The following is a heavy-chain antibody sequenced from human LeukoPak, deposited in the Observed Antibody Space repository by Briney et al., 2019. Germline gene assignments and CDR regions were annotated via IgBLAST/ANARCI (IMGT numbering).Heavy chain of an antibody. D-gene: IGHD2-21*02. V-gene: IGHV3-33*08. Sequence: GGSLRLSCAASGFTVSSYGMHWVRQAPGKGLEWVAVIWYDGSNKYYADSVKGRFTISRDNSKNTLYLQMNSLRAEDTAVYYCASDCGGDCYSLDYWGQGTLVTVSS. CDR3: ASDCGGDCYSLDY. CDR2: IWYDGSNK. CDR1: GFTVSSYG. J-gene: IGHJ4*02.